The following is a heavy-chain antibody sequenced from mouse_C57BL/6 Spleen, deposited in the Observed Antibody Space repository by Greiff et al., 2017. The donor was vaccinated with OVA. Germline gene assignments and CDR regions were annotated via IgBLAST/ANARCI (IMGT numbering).Heavy chain of an antibody. CDR1: GFSLTSYG. CDR3: ARTFLTGRTWFAY. D-gene: IGHD4-1*01. J-gene: IGHJ3*01. V-gene: IGHV2-2*01. Sequence: VQLQQSGPGLVQPSQSLSITCTVSGFSLTSYGVHWVRQSPGKGLEWLGVIWSGGSTDYNAAFISRLSISKDNSKSQVFFKMNSLQADDTAIYYCARTFLTGRTWFAYWGQGTLVTVSA. CDR2: IWSGGST.